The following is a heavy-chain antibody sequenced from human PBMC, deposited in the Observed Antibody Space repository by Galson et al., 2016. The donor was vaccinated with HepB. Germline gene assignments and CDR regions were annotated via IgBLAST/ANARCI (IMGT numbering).Heavy chain of an antibody. CDR2: IYYSGST. J-gene: IGHJ4*02. V-gene: IGHV4-61*05. D-gene: IGHD3-10*01. CDR3: ASHPYGSGSYPFDY. Sequence: ETLSLTCTVSGGSINSRDYYWGWIRQPPGKGLEWIGYIYYSGSTNYNPSLKRRVTISVDTSKNQFSLKLRSVTAADTAVYYCASHPYGSGSYPFDYWGQGTLCTVSS. CDR1: GGSINSRDYY.